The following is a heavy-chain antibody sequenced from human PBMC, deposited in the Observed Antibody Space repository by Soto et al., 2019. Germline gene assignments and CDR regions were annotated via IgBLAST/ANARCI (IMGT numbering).Heavy chain of an antibody. V-gene: IGHV3-30-3*01. CDR1: GFTLSSYA. D-gene: IGHD6-6*01. CDR3: ARDRGSSSPYYYYYGMDV. Sequence: PGXSLRLSCAASGFTLSSYAMRWFRQAPVNGLEWVAVISYDGSNKYYADSVKGRFTISRDNSKNTLYLQMNSLRAEDTAVYYCARDRGSSSPYYYYYGMDVWGQGTTVTVSS. CDR2: ISYDGSNK. J-gene: IGHJ6*02.